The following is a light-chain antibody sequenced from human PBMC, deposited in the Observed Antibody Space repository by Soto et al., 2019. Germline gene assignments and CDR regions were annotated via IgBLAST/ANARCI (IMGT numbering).Light chain of an antibody. Sequence: EIVLTQSPASLSLSPGERASLSCRASQSVYSYLVWYQQKPGQAPRLLIFGASNRATGIPARFSGSGSGTDFTLTINSLEPEDFAVYYCQQRSNWPITFGQGTRLENK. CDR3: QQRSNWPIT. CDR1: QSVYSY. V-gene: IGKV3-11*01. J-gene: IGKJ5*01. CDR2: GAS.